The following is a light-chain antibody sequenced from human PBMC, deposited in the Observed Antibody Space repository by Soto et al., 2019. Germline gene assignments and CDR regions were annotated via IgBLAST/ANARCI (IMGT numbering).Light chain of an antibody. CDR2: EVN. Sequence: QSVLTQPPSASGSPGQSVAICCTGTSSDVGGYNYVSWYQQHPGKAPKLMIYEVNKRPSGVPDRFSGSKSGNTASLTVSGLQAEDEADYYCSSYAGSSNVFGTGTKVTV. CDR3: SSYAGSSNV. V-gene: IGLV2-8*01. CDR1: SSDVGGYNY. J-gene: IGLJ1*01.